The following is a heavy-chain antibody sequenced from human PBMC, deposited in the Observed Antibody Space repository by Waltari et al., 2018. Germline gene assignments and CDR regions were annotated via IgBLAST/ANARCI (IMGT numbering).Heavy chain of an antibody. D-gene: IGHD3-16*02. J-gene: IGHJ4*02. CDR1: GFTFDDYA. Sequence: EVQLVESGGGLVQPGRSLRLSCAASGFTFDDYAMHWVRQAPGKGLEWVSGITWNGGIVGYVDSVKDRFTIARDNAKNSLYLEMNSLRVEDTALYFCAKDTRLGESSLYGWYFDNWGQGTLVTVSS. CDR3: AKDTRLGESSLYGWYFDN. V-gene: IGHV3-9*01. CDR2: ITWNGGIV.